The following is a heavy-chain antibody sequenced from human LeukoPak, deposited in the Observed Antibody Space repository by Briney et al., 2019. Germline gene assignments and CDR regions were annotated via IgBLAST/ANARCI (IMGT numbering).Heavy chain of an antibody. CDR1: GGSLSSGSYY. CDR2: IYYSGST. CDR3: ARGRSSFFDY. V-gene: IGHV4-61*01. J-gene: IGHJ4*02. Sequence: SETLSLTCTVSGGSLSSGSYYWGWIRQPPGKGLEWIGYIYYSGSTNYNPSLKSRVTISVDTSKNQFSLKLSSVTAADTAVYYCARGRSSFFDYWGQGTLVTVSS. D-gene: IGHD6-19*01.